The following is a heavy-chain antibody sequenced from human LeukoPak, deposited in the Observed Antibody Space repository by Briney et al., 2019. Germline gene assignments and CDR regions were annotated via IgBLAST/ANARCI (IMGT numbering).Heavy chain of an antibody. CDR2: ISGSGGST. Sequence: GGSLRLSCAASGFTFSSYAMSWVRQAPGKGLEWVSAISGSGGSTYYADSVKGRFAISRDNSKNTLYLQMNSLRAEDTAVYYCAKDWYSGPSTWFDPWGQGTLVTVSS. J-gene: IGHJ5*02. CDR3: AKDWYSGPSTWFDP. V-gene: IGHV3-23*01. CDR1: GFTFSSYA. D-gene: IGHD2-15*01.